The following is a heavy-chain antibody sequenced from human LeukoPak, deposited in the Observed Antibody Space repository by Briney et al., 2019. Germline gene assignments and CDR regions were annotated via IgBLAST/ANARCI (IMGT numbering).Heavy chain of an antibody. CDR1: TFIFDNYA. V-gene: IGHV3-23*01. CDR2: ISANGGST. D-gene: IGHD3-22*01. CDR3: AKVGYYYDSHDS. J-gene: IGHJ4*02. Sequence: SGGSLRLSCAASTFIFDNYAMTWVRQAPGKGLEWVSSISANGGSTYFAGSVKGRFTISRDNSKNTLYLQMNSLRAEDTAIYFCAKVGYYYDSHDSWGQGALVTVSS.